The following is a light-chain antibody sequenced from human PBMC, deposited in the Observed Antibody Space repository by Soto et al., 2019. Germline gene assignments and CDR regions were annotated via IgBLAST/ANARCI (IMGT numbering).Light chain of an antibody. CDR2: EVS. J-gene: IGLJ2*01. CDR1: SSDVGSYIF. CDR3: AAWDDSLRVVL. V-gene: IGLV2-8*01. Sequence: QSALTQPPSASGSPGQSVTISCTGTSSDVGSYIFVSWYQQHPGKAPKVMIYEVSKRPSGVPDRFSGSKSGNTASLTVSGLQAEDEADYYCAAWDDSLRVVLFGGGTKLTVL.